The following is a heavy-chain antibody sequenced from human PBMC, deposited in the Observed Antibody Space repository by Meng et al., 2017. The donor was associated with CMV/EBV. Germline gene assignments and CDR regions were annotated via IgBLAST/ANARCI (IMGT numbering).Heavy chain of an antibody. CDR1: GFTFSSYD. V-gene: IGHV3-13*01. D-gene: IGHD3-16*01. J-gene: IGHJ3*02. CDR3: ARLGGSDAFDI. Sequence: GGSLKISCAASGFTFSSYDMHWVRQATGKGLEWVSAIGTAGDTYYPGPVKGRFTISRENAKNSLYLQMNSLRAGDTAVYYCARLGGSDAFDIWGQGTMVTVSS. CDR2: IGTAGDT.